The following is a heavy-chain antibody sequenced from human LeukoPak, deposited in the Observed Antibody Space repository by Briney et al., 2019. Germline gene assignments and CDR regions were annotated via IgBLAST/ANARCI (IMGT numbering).Heavy chain of an antibody. CDR1: GFTFSTYW. D-gene: IGHD4/OR15-4a*01. Sequence: GGSLRLSCAASGFTFSTYWMGWVRLAPGKGLEWVAFIKEDGSMKYYVDSVKGRFTISRDNAKNSVYLQMISLRDEDTAVYYCTRDRAYGALDYWGQGTLVTVSS. V-gene: IGHV3-7*01. CDR3: TRDRAYGALDY. J-gene: IGHJ4*02. CDR2: IKEDGSMK.